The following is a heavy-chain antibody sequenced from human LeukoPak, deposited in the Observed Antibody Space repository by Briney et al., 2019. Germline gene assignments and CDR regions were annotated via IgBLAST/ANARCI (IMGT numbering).Heavy chain of an antibody. Sequence: SETLSLTCTVSGASTSSYYWSWIRQPAGKGLEWIGRIYTSGSTNYNPSLKSRVTMSVDTSKNQFSLKLSSVTAADTAVYYCARSSTYCGGDCLEFPPPRAFDIWGQGTMVTVSS. V-gene: IGHV4-4*07. J-gene: IGHJ3*02. CDR2: IYTSGST. CDR3: ARSSTYCGGDCLEFPPPRAFDI. D-gene: IGHD2-21*02. CDR1: GASTSSYY.